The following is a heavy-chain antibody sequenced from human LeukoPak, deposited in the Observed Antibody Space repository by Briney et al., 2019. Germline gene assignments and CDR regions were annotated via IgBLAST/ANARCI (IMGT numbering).Heavy chain of an antibody. Sequence: GGSLRLSCAASGFTFDDYGMSWVRHAPGKGLEWVSGINWNGGSTGYADSVKGRFTISRDNAKNSLYLQMNSLRAEDTAVYYCARSNSYGYFDYWGQGTLVTVSS. V-gene: IGHV3-20*04. CDR1: GFTFDDYG. CDR3: ARSNSYGYFDY. CDR2: INWNGGST. D-gene: IGHD5-18*01. J-gene: IGHJ4*02.